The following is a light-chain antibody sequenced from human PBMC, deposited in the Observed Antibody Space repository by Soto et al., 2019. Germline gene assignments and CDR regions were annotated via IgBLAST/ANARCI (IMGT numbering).Light chain of an antibody. CDR1: QSVSSY. J-gene: IGKJ3*01. CDR3: QQRSNWPPA. CDR2: YAS. Sequence: EIVLTQSPATLSLSPGERATLSCRASQSVSSYLAWYQQKPGQAPRLLIYYASNRATGIPARFSGSGSGTDFTLTISSLEPEDFAVYYCQQRSNWPPAFGPGTQVDIK. V-gene: IGKV3-11*01.